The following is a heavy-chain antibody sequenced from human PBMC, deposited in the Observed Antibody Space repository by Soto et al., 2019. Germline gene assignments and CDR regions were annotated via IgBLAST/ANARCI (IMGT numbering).Heavy chain of an antibody. CDR1: GFTFNPHT. CDR2: IIGSDGST. D-gene: IGHD4-17*01. Sequence: PGGCLRLSCATTGFTFNPHTLSWVRQSPGKGLEWVSSIIGSDGSTYYADSVKGRFTISRDNSKNTLYLEMNGLRVEDTAVYYCAKDMRPDGAWDFDDWGQGTLVTVSS. J-gene: IGHJ4*02. CDR3: AKDMRPDGAWDFDD. V-gene: IGHV3-23*01.